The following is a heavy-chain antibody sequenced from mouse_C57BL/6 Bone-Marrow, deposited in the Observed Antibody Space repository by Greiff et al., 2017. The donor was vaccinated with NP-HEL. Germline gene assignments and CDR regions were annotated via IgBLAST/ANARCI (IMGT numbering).Heavy chain of an antibody. D-gene: IGHD1-1*02. CDR3: ARRWGRKGPDY. CDR2: IGPGSGST. Sequence: QVQLQQSGAELVKPGASVKISCKASGYTFTDYYINWVKQRPGQGLEWIGKIGPGSGSTYYNEKFKGKATLTADKSSSTAYMQLSSLTSEESAVYSGARRWGRKGPDYWGQGTTLTVSS. V-gene: IGHV1-77*01. J-gene: IGHJ2*01. CDR1: GYTFTDYY.